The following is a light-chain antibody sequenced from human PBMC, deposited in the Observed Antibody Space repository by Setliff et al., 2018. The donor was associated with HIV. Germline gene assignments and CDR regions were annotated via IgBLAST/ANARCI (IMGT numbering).Light chain of an antibody. CDR3: SSFTSNTTLYV. CDR1: SSDVGGYNF. Sequence: QSVLTQPAAVSGSPGQSITVSCTGTSSDVGGYNFVSWYQQHPGKAPKLMIYEVTNRPSGVSNRFSGSKSGNTASLPISGRQAEDEGDYYCSSFTSNTTLYVFGTGTKVNVL. CDR2: EVT. V-gene: IGLV2-14*01. J-gene: IGLJ1*01.